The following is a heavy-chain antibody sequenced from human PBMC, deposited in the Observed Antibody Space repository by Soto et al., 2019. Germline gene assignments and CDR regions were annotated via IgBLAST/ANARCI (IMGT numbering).Heavy chain of an antibody. Sequence: SETLSLTCTVSGGSISSSSYYWGWIRQPPGKGLEWIGSIYYSGSTYYNPSLKSRVTISVDTSKNQFSLKLSSVTAADTAVYYCARQELEQWLDYWGQGTLVTVSS. CDR2: IYYSGST. D-gene: IGHD6-19*01. CDR3: ARQELEQWLDY. J-gene: IGHJ4*02. V-gene: IGHV4-39*01. CDR1: GGSISSSSYY.